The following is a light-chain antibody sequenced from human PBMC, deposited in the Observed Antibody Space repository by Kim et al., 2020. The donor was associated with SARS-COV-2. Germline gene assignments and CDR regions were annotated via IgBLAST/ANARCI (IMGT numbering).Light chain of an antibody. Sequence: PGERRPVSWSASQWVSTSYSSSYPQTPGPAPRHRIYGASSRATGIPDRLSGSGSGTDFTLTISILEPEDFAVYYCQQYGSSPPWTFGQGTEVDI. V-gene: IGKV3-20*01. CDR3: QQYGSSPPWT. CDR2: GAS. CDR1: QWVSTSY. J-gene: IGKJ1*01.